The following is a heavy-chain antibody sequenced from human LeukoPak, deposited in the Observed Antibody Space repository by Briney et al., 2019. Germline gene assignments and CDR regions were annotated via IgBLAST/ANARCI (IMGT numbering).Heavy chain of an antibody. Sequence: NPSETLSLTCTVSGGSISSYYWSWIRQPPGKGLEWIGYIYYSGSTDYNPSLKSRVTMSVDTSKNQFSLKLSSVTAADTAVYYCARAYDFWSGPDYWGQGTLVTVSS. CDR1: GGSISSYY. CDR2: IYYSGST. D-gene: IGHD3-3*01. J-gene: IGHJ4*02. CDR3: ARAYDFWSGPDY. V-gene: IGHV4-59*12.